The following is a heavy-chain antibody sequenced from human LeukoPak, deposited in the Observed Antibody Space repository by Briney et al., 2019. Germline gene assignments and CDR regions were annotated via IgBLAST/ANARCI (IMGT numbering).Heavy chain of an antibody. Sequence: SETLSLTCTVSGYSISSGYYWGWTRQPPGKGLEWIGSIYHSGSTYYNPSFKSRVTISVDTSKNQFSLKLSSVTAADTAVYYCARVSSGWYGGFDYWGQGTLVTVSS. V-gene: IGHV4-38-2*02. J-gene: IGHJ4*02. CDR1: GYSISSGYY. D-gene: IGHD6-19*01. CDR2: IYHSGST. CDR3: ARVSSGWYGGFDY.